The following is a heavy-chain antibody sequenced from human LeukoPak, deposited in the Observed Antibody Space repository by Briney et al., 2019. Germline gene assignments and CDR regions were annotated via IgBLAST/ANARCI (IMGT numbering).Heavy chain of an antibody. J-gene: IGHJ4*02. CDR3: AAGLGTTDFDS. CDR2: FKSKTDAGTV. D-gene: IGHD7-27*01. V-gene: IGHV3-15*01. Sequence: PGGSLRLSCAASGFTFSNAWMSWVRQAPGKGLEWVGRFKSKTDAGTVGYAAPVKGRFTISREDSRNTLYLEMSSLKTDDTAVYYCAAGLGTTDFDSWGQGTLVTVSS. CDR1: GFTFSNAW.